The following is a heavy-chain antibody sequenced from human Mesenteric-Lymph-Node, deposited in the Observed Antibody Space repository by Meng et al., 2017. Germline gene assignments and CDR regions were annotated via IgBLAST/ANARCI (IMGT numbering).Heavy chain of an antibody. CDR1: GYTFTGYY. D-gene: IGHD1-26*01. J-gene: IGHJ4*02. Sequence: ASVKVSCKASGYTFTGYYMHWVRQAPGQGLEWMGIINPSGGSTSYAQKFQGRVTMTRDTSTSTVYMELSSLRSEDTAVYYCARAFPGGSYHQRYYFDYWGQGTLVTVSS. CDR2: INPSGGST. V-gene: IGHV1-46*01. CDR3: ARAFPGGSYHQRYYFDY.